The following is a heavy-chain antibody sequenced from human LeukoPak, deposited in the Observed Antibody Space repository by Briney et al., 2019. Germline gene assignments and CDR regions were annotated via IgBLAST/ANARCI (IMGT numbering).Heavy chain of an antibody. CDR2: MNPNSGNT. V-gene: IGHV1-8*01. CDR1: GYTFTSYD. Sequence: ASLKVSCKASGYTFTSYDINWVRQATGQGLEWMGWMNPNSGNTHYAHKFQCRVTLTRNTSISTAYMQRSSPGADGTPGYYCAREGYYDTSGYYYMDVWGKGTTVTVSS. J-gene: IGHJ6*03. CDR3: AREGYYDTSGYYYMDV. D-gene: IGHD3-22*01.